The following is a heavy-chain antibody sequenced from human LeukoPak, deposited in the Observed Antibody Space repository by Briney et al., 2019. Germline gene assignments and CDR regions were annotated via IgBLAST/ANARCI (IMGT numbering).Heavy chain of an antibody. V-gene: IGHV3-21*01. CDR1: GFTFSNYT. Sequence: GGSLRLSCAASGFTFSNYTMCWVRQAPGKGLEWVSSISSSTGYIFYAASMKGQFTISRDNAKDSLYLQMNSLRAEDTAVYYCARVNLWLRSFDYWGQGTLVTVSS. CDR3: ARVNLWLRSFDY. D-gene: IGHD5-18*01. J-gene: IGHJ4*02. CDR2: ISSSTGYI.